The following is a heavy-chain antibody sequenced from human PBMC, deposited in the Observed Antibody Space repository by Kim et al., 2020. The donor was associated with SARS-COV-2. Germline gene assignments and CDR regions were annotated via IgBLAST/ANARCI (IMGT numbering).Heavy chain of an antibody. CDR1: GFTFSNAW. CDR2: IKSKTDGGTT. V-gene: IGHV3-15*01. CDR3: TTAGGGARYFDWLYQTRENQPYYFDY. D-gene: IGHD3-9*01. Sequence: GGSLRLSCAASGFTFSNAWMSWVRQAPGKGLEWVGRIKSKTDGGTTDYAAPVKGRFTISRDDSKNTLYLQMNSLKTEDTAVYYCTTAGGGARYFDWLYQTRENQPYYFDYWGQGTLVTVSS. J-gene: IGHJ4*02.